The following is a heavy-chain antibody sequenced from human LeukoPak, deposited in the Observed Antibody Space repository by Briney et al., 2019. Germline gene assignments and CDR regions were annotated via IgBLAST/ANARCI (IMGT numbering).Heavy chain of an antibody. J-gene: IGHJ5*02. V-gene: IGHV3-33*01. CDR3: AREVGATPAAWASWFDP. CDR2: IWYDGSNK. Sequence: GGSLRLSCAASGFTFSSYGMHWVRQAPGKGLEWVAVIWYDGSNKNYADSVKGRFTISRDNSKNTLYLQMNSLRAEDTAVYYCAREVGATPAAWASWFDPWGQGTLVTVSS. CDR1: GFTFSSYG. D-gene: IGHD1-26*01.